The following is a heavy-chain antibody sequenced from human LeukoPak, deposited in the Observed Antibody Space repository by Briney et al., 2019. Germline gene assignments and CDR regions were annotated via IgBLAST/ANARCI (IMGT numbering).Heavy chain of an antibody. D-gene: IGHD3-10*02. J-gene: IGHJ6*04. CDR1: GFTFSSYE. CDR2: ISSSGSTI. Sequence: GGSLRLSCAASGFTFSSYEMNWVREARGKGLGWVSYISSSGSTIYYAETVKGRFTISKDNAKNSLYLQMNSLRAEDTAVYYCAELVITMIGGVWGKGTTVTISS. V-gene: IGHV3-48*03. CDR3: AELVITMIGGV.